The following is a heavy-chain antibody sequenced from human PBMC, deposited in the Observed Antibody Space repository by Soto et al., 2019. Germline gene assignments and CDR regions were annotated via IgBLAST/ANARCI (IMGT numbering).Heavy chain of an antibody. V-gene: IGHV4-34*01. D-gene: IGHD2-2*01. CDR3: ARFERGTSTTVVDSFDL. Sequence: QMQLQQWGAGLLKPSETLSLTCAVYGGPISDYYWSWIRQAPGAGLEWIGEINHRGSTHDSPSLKIRVTLSVDTSKSQISLYLISVTAADTAMYYCARFERGTSTTVVDSFDLWGQGTMVTVSS. CDR2: INHRGST. CDR1: GGPISDYY. J-gene: IGHJ3*01.